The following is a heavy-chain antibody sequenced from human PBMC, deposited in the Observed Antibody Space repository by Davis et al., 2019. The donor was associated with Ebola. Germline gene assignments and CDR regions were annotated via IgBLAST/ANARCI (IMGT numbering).Heavy chain of an antibody. CDR2: IRYDGSNK. Sequence: PGGSLRLSCAASGFTFSSFGMHWVRQAPGKGLEWVAFIRYDGSNKWYAESVKGRFTISRDNSKNTLYLQMNSLRAEDTAVYYCAREVVVVVAATPSGYYYYGMDVWGKGTTVTVSS. CDR3: AREVVVVVAATPSGYYYYGMDV. V-gene: IGHV3-30*02. J-gene: IGHJ6*04. CDR1: GFTFSSFG. D-gene: IGHD2-15*01.